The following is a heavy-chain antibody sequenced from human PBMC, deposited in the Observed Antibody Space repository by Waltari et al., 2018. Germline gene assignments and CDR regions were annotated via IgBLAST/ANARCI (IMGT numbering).Heavy chain of an antibody. Sequence: EVQLVESGGGVVQPGGSLRLSCAASGFTFSGSWLHWVRPVPGKGLAWVARINEDGAIITYADFVKGRFTISRDNAKNTLHLVMESLRVEDTAVYYCARDRPTPSSPGDNFDYWGQGALVTVSS. CDR2: INEDGAII. J-gene: IGHJ4*02. CDR1: GFTFSGSW. D-gene: IGHD6-6*01. V-gene: IGHV3-74*03. CDR3: ARDRPTPSSPGDNFDY.